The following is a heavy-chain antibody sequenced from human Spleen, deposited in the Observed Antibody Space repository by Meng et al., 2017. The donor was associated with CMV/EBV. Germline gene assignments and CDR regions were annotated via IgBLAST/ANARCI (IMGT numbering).Heavy chain of an antibody. CDR2: IIPIFDTA. CDR1: GGTFNTHV. Sequence: SVKVSCKTSGGTFNTHVVTWLRQAPGQGLEWMGGIIPIFDTAIYAQKSEGRLTITSDDSTSASYMDLSSLTPEDTAVYYCAREFRRDDYDSGSQAQAYFFESWGQGTPVTVSS. CDR3: AREFRRDDYDSGSQAQAYFFES. D-gene: IGHD4-17*01. V-gene: IGHV1-69*13. J-gene: IGHJ4*02.